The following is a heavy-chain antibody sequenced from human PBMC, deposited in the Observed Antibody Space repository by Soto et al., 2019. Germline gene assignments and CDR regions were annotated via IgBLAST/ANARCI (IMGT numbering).Heavy chain of an antibody. CDR1: GFTFNSYA. Sequence: PGESLKISCAASGFTFNSYAMNWVRQAPGKGLEWVSAISGSGGSIYYADSVKGRFTISRDSSKNTLSLQMNSLRAEDTAVYYCAKIYYGSGYYYYGLDVWGQGTTVTVSS. CDR3: AKIYYGSGYYYYGLDV. CDR2: ISGSGGSI. V-gene: IGHV3-23*01. J-gene: IGHJ6*02. D-gene: IGHD3-10*01.